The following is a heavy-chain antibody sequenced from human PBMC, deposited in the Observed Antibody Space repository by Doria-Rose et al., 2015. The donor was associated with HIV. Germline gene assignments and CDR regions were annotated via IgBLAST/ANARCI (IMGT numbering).Heavy chain of an antibody. CDR3: ARIKSSRWYHKYYFDF. CDR1: GVSLSSPGMG. Sequence: QITLKESGPVLVKPTETLTLTCTVSGVSLSSPGMGVSWIRQPPGEALEWLANIFSDDERSYRTSLKSRLTISRSTSKSQVVLIMTDMDPVDTATYYCARIKSSRWYHKYYFDFWGQGTLVIVSA. V-gene: IGHV2-26*01. J-gene: IGHJ4*02. CDR2: IFSDDER. D-gene: IGHD6-13*01.